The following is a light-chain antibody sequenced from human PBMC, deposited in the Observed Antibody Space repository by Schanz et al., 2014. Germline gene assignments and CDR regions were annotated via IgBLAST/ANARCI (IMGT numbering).Light chain of an antibody. CDR1: QSVLYSSNNKNY. CDR2: WAS. J-gene: IGKJ2*01. Sequence: DIVMTQSPDSLAVSLGERATIHCKSSQSVLYSSNNKNYLAWYQQKPGQPPKLLIYWASTRESGVPDRFSGSGSGTDFTLTISSLQAEDVAVYYCQQYHSIPHTFGQGTKLEIK. CDR3: QQYHSIPHT. V-gene: IGKV4-1*01.